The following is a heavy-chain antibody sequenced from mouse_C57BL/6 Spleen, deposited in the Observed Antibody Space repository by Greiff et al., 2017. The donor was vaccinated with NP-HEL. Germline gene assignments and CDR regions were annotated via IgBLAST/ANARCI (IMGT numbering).Heavy chain of an antibody. V-gene: IGHV1-69*01. J-gene: IGHJ4*01. CDR3: ARHYSNPHAMDY. Sequence: QVQLQQPGAELVMPGASVKLSCKASGYTFTSYWMHWVKQRPGQGLEWIGEIDPSDSYPNYNQKFKGKSTLTVDKSSSTAYMQLSSLTSEDSAVYYCARHYSNPHAMDYWGQGTSVTVSS. CDR2: IDPSDSYP. D-gene: IGHD2-5*01. CDR1: GYTFTSYW.